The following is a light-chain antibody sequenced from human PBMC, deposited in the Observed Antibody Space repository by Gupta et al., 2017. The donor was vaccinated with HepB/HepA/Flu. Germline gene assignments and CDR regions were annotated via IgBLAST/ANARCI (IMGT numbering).Light chain of an antibody. CDR2: YND. CDR1: SSNVGRNN. V-gene: IGLV1-44*01. J-gene: IGLJ2*01. CDR3: AALDTSLNVVV. Sequence: QSVLTQSTSVSGTPGQRVTISCSGSSSNVGRNNVNWYQQLPGTAPKLLIYYNDERPSGVPDRISGSKPATSASLAISGLQSEDEADYYCAALDTSLNVVVFGGGTKLTVL.